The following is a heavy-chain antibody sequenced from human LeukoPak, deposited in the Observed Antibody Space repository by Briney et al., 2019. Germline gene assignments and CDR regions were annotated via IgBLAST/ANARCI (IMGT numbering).Heavy chain of an antibody. Sequence: WGVLRLSCAASGFTFSSYAMHWVRQAPGKGLEYVSAISSNGGSTYYANSVKGRFTISRDNSKNTLYLQMGSLRAEDMAVYYCARDGVEVQGRVVTAMVPLDYWGQGTLVTVSS. D-gene: IGHD5-18*01. CDR1: GFTFSSYA. CDR3: ARDGVEVQGRVVTAMVPLDY. J-gene: IGHJ4*02. V-gene: IGHV3-64*01. CDR2: ISSNGGST.